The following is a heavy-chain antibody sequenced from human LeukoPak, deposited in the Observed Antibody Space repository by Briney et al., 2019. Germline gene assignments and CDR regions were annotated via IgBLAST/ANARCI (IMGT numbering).Heavy chain of an antibody. Sequence: GGSLRLSCAASGFTFSSYAMSWVRQAPGKGLEWVSAISGSGGSTYYADSVKGRFTISRDNSKNTLYLQMNSLRAEDTAVYYCAKDLDEYNSSETPVAFDIWGQGTMVTVSS. V-gene: IGHV3-23*01. CDR3: AKDLDEYNSSETPVAFDI. CDR2: ISGSGGST. D-gene: IGHD6-6*01. J-gene: IGHJ3*02. CDR1: GFTFSSYA.